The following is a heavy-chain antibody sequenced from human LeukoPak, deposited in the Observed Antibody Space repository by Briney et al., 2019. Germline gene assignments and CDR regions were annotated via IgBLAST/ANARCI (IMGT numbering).Heavy chain of an antibody. J-gene: IGHJ4*02. CDR3: AKDDYYGSGHLDS. D-gene: IGHD3-10*01. CDR2: ISYDGSNK. V-gene: IGHV3-30*18. CDR1: GFTFSSYG. Sequence: SGGPLRLSCAASGFTFSSYGMHCVRQAPGKGLEWVAVISYDGSNKYYADSVKGRFTISRDNSKNTLYLQMNSLRAEDTAVYYCAKDDYYGSGHLDSWGQGTLVTVSS.